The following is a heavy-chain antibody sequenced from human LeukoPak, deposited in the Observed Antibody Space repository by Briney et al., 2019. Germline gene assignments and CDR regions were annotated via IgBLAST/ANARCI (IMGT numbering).Heavy chain of an antibody. V-gene: IGHV1-2*02. D-gene: IGHD6-19*01. CDR2: INPNSGGT. J-gene: IGHJ4*02. CDR1: GYTFTGYY. CDR3: ATGAGFGSGWNRDY. Sequence: ASVKVSCKASGYTFTGYYMHWVRQAPGQGLEWMGWINPNSGGTNYAQKFQGRVTMTRDTSISTAYMELSRLRSDDTAVYYCATGAGFGSGWNRDYWGQGTLVTVSS.